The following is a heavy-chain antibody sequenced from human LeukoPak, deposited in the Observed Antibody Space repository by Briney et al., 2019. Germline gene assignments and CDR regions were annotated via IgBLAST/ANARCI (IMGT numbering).Heavy chain of an antibody. V-gene: IGHV1-46*01. CDR3: ARDRIAAAGNWFDP. Sequence: ASVKVSCKASRYTFTSHYMHWVPHAPGQGLEWMGLINPSGSSTLYAQKFQGRVTMTRDMSTSTVYMELSSLRSEDTAVYYCARDRIAAAGNWFDPWGQGTLVTVSS. J-gene: IGHJ5*02. CDR1: RYTFTSHY. D-gene: IGHD6-13*01. CDR2: INPSGSST.